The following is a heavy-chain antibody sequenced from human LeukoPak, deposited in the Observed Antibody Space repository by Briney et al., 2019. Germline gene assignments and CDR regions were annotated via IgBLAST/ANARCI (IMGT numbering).Heavy chain of an antibody. V-gene: IGHV4-4*07. Sequence: PSETLSLTCTVSGGSISSYYWSWIRQPAGKGLEWIGRIYTSGSTNYNPSLKSRVTMSVDTSKNQFSLKLSSVTAADTAVYYCAREARVVPAAMAWFDPWGQGTLVTVSS. CDR1: GGSISSYY. D-gene: IGHD2-2*01. CDR3: AREARVVPAAMAWFDP. J-gene: IGHJ5*02. CDR2: IYTSGST.